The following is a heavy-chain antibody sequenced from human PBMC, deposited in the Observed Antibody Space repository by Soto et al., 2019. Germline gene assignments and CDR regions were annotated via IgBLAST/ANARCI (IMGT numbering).Heavy chain of an antibody. CDR2: ISSGSKTI. J-gene: IGHJ4*02. V-gene: IGHV3-48*02. CDR1: GFTFSGYS. Sequence: EVHLVESGGGLVQWGGSLRLSCAASGFTFSGYSVNWVRQAPGKGLEWVSYISSGSKTIYYADSVKGRFIVSRDNAQNSQYLQMTSLRDEDTAVYYCVREDILGVRSFDYWGQGTLVTVSS. D-gene: IGHD3-9*01. CDR3: VREDILGVRSFDY.